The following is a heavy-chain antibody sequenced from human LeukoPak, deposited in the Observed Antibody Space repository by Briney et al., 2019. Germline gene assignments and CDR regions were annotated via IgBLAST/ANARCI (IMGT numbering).Heavy chain of an antibody. D-gene: IGHD2-15*01. Sequence: ASVKVSCKASGYTFTGYYMHRVRQAPGQGLEWMGRINPNSGGTNYAQKFQGRVTMTRDTSISTAYMELRRLRSDDTAVYYCARLSLGYWSGGSCYAYYMDVWGKGTTVTVSS. J-gene: IGHJ6*03. CDR2: INPNSGGT. CDR1: GYTFTGYY. V-gene: IGHV1-2*06. CDR3: ARLSLGYWSGGSCYAYYMDV.